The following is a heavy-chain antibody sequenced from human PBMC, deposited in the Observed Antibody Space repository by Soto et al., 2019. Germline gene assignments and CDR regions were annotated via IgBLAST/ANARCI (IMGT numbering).Heavy chain of an antibody. CDR3: ARGGGVGVAGSAAFDM. J-gene: IGHJ3*02. V-gene: IGHV1-2*02. Sequence: QLHLVQSGAVVKKPGASVTVSCSASGYPVTAYYMHWVRQAPGRGLAWMGGINPATGAAKYTQTCQGRVTMARDTSTSTVFMELSALTSGDKACFFCARGGGVGVAGSAAFDMWGQGTLVTVSS. CDR1: GYPVTAYY. D-gene: IGHD3-3*01. CDR2: INPATGAA.